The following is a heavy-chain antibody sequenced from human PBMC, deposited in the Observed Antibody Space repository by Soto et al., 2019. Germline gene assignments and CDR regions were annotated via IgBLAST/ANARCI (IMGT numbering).Heavy chain of an antibody. CDR1: GFTFSSYA. V-gene: IGHV3-23*01. CDR2: ISGSGGST. J-gene: IGHJ4*02. Sequence: GGSLRLSCAASGFTFSSYAMSSVRQAPGKGLEWVSAISGSGGSTYYADSVKGRFTISRDNSKNTLYLQMNSLRAEDTAVYYCAKEMRARRVVPAAPLPVDYWGQGTLVTVSS. D-gene: IGHD2-2*01. CDR3: AKEMRARRVVPAAPLPVDY.